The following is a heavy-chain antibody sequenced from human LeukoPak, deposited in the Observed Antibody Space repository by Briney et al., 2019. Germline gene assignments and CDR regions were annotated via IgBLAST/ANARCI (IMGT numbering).Heavy chain of an antibody. CDR3: TRGDYYGSGGRPDYFDF. V-gene: IGHV3-49*03. CDR1: RFTFRDYA. CDR2: IRSNAYGGTT. Sequence: PGGSLRLSCTASRFTFRDYAMSWFRQAPGKGLEWVGFIRSNAYGGTTEYAASVKDRFSISRDDSKSIAYLQMNSLKTEDTAVYYCTRGDYYGSGGRPDYFDFWGQGTLVTVSS. D-gene: IGHD3-10*01. J-gene: IGHJ4*02.